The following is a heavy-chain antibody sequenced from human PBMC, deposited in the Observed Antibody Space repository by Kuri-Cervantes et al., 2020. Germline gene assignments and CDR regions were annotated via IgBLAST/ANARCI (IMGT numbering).Heavy chain of an antibody. CDR3: ASCPAYYYGMDV. CDR1: GYTFTSYY. CDR2: INPNGGST. V-gene: IGHV1-46*01. J-gene: IGHJ6*02. Sequence: ASVKVSCKASGYTFTSYYMHWVRQAPGQGLEWMGIINPNGGSTSYAQKFQGRVTMTRDTSTSTVYMELSSLRSDDTAVYCCASCPAYYYGMDVWGQGTTVTVSS.